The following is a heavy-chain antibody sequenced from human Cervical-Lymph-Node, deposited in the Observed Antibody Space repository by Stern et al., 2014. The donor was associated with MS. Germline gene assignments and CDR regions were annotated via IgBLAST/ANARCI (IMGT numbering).Heavy chain of an antibody. CDR2: IVVGRGKT. CDR3: AVDKSGYSSSWYAGGRHRHYYYGMDV. CDR1: GFTFTSPA. J-gene: IGHJ6*02. V-gene: IGHV1-58*01. D-gene: IGHD6-13*01. Sequence: VQLVESGPEVKKPGTSVKVSCKASGFTFTSPAVQWVRQARGQRLEWIGWIVVGRGKTNYARKFQERVTITRDMSTSTAYMELSSLRSEDTAVYYCAVDKSGYSSSWYAGGRHRHYYYGMDVWGQGTTVTVSS.